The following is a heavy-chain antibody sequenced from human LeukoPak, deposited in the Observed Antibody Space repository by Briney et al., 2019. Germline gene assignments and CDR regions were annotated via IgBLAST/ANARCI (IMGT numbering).Heavy chain of an antibody. CDR2: IHHTGIT. D-gene: IGHD2-15*01. V-gene: IGHV4-4*02. CDR3: VRVFCSESSCFYFDS. J-gene: IGHJ4*02. Sequence: GSLRLSCAASGFTVSSNYMSWVRQPPGKGLEWIGEIHHTGITHYSPSLNSRVTISVEKSQNQFSLKLNSVTAADTAVYYCVRVFCSESSCFYFDSWGQGTLVTVSS. CDR1: GFTVSSNY.